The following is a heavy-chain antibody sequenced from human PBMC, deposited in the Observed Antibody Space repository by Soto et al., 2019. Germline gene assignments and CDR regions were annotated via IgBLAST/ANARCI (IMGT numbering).Heavy chain of an antibody. CDR3: ARTATQCSRTSCYTVSLDF. CDR2: INRDGVT. CDR1: GGSFSGYY. Sequence: XGTLSLTCTVLGGSFSGYYWGWIRQPPGKGLEWIGEINRDGVTNYNPSLKSRLTISVDTSKNQFSLNLNSVNAADTAVYYCARTATQCSRTSCYTVSLDFWGQGTLVTSPQ. V-gene: IGHV4-34*01. D-gene: IGHD2-2*02. J-gene: IGHJ4*02.